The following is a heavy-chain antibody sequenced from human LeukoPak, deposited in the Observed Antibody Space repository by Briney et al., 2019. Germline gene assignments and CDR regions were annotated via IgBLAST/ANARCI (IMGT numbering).Heavy chain of an antibody. Sequence: PGGSLRLSCASSGFTFSCYWMHWVRQAPGKGLVWVSRIKSDGSDITYADSVKGRFTISRDNAKNTLYLQMNSLRAEDTAVYYCTSVRVYFGLYVWAEGTTVTVSS. CDR3: TSVRVYFGLYV. CDR2: IKSDGSDI. V-gene: IGHV3-74*01. D-gene: IGHD6-6*01. CDR1: GFTFSCYW. J-gene: IGHJ6*01.